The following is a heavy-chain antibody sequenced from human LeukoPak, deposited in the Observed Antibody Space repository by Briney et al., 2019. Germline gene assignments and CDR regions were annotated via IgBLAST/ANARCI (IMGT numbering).Heavy chain of an antibody. CDR3: ARDRNSGSYLFLYYGMDV. D-gene: IGHD1-26*01. V-gene: IGHV3-48*04. J-gene: IGHJ6*02. CDR2: ISGSGDTI. Sequence: HAGGSLRLSCAASGLSFSFYAMSWVRQAPGKGLEWVSYISGSGDTIYYADSVKGRFTITRDNAKNSLYPQMNSLRAEDTAVYYCARDRNSGSYLFLYYGMDVWGQGTTVTVSS. CDR1: GLSFSFYA.